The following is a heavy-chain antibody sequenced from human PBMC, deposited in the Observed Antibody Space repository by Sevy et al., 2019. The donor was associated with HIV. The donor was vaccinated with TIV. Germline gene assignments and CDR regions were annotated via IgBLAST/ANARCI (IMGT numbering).Heavy chain of an antibody. J-gene: IGHJ5*02. CDR2: IIPILGIA. Sequence: ASVKVSCKASGGTFSSYAISWVRQAPGQGLEWMGGIIPILGIANYAQKFQGRVTITADKSTSTAYMELSSLRSEDTAVYYCARDPSGSTSPHPTSWFDPWGQGTLVTVSS. CDR3: ARDPSGSTSPHPTSWFDP. V-gene: IGHV1-69*10. CDR1: GGTFSSYA. D-gene: IGHD2-2*01.